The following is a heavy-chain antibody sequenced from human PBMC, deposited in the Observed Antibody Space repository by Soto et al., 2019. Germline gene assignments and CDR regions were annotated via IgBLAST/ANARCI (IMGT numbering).Heavy chain of an antibody. CDR1: GFVFRNYW. Sequence: QLVESGGGLVQPGGSLRLSCAVSGFVFRNYWMAWARQAPGKGLEWVAVIKQDGSETHYVDSVRGRFTISRDNAKNSLYLQMHRLRVDDTAVYYCTRDWDSWGQGTLVTVSS. CDR2: IKQDGSET. CDR3: TRDWDS. V-gene: IGHV3-7*01. J-gene: IGHJ4*02.